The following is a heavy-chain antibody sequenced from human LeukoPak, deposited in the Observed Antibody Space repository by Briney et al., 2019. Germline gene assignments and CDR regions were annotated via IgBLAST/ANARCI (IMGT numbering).Heavy chain of an antibody. J-gene: IGHJ6*02. CDR2: INYSGRT. CDR3: ARGHTTFYV. CDR1: GGSISGYY. D-gene: IGHD1-1*01. Sequence: SETLSLTCTVSGGSISGYYWSWVRQPPGKGLESIGYINYSGRTNYSPSLKSRVTISVDTSKNQFSLELTSMTDADTAVYYCARGHTTFYVWGRGTTVTVSS. V-gene: IGHV4-59*01.